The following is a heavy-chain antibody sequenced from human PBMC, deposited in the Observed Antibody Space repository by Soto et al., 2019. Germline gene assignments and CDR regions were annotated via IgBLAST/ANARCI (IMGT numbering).Heavy chain of an antibody. J-gene: IGHJ4*02. CDR2: ISSSGTTI. CDR1: GFTFSHYE. CDR3: ARDYDSSGYVFDY. V-gene: IGHV3-48*03. D-gene: IGHD3-22*01. Sequence: EVKLLESGGGLVQPGGSLRLSCAASGFTFSHYEMNWVRQAPGKGLEWVSYISSSGTTIYYADSVKGRFTISRDNAKNSLYLQMNSLRAEDTAVYYCARDYDSSGYVFDYWGQGTLVTVSS.